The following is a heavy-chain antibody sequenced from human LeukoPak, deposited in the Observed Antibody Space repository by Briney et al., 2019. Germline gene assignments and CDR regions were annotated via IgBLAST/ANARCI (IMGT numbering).Heavy chain of an antibody. D-gene: IGHD2-2*01. CDR2: IYCSGST. V-gene: IGHV4-59*01. Sequence: PSETLSLTCTVSGDSISNDYWSWIRQPPGKGLEWIGYIYCSGSTNYNPSLKSRVAISVDTSKNQFSLKLSSVTAADTAVYYCARDSSRDAFDIWGQGTMVTVSS. J-gene: IGHJ3*02. CDR1: GDSISNDY. CDR3: ARDSSRDAFDI.